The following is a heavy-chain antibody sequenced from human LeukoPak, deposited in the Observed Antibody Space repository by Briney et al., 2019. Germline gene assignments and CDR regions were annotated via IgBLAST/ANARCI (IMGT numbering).Heavy chain of an antibody. CDR2: IKHSGST. J-gene: IGHJ4*02. D-gene: IGHD3-22*01. CDR3: ARRTSYYDGNDY. Sequence: PSEPLSLTCAVYGGSFSGYYWSWLRQPPGKGLEWIEEIKHSGSTKYNPSLKSRGTISVDTSKNQFSLKLSSVTAADTAVYYCARRTSYYDGNDYWGQGTLVTVSS. V-gene: IGHV4-34*01. CDR1: GGSFSGYY.